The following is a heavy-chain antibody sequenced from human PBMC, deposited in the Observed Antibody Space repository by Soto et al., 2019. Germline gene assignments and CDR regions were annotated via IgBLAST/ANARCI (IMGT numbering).Heavy chain of an antibody. J-gene: IGHJ4*02. V-gene: IGHV4-39*01. Sequence: SETLSLTCTVSGGSVNSTNYYWGWIRQPPGKGLEWIGSIYNSATTYYNPSLKSRVTISVDTSKNLFSLTLNAVTAADTAMYYCGRVVIAASAHPDFDYWGQGTLVTVSS. CDR1: GGSVNSTNYY. CDR2: IYNSATT. CDR3: GRVVIAASAHPDFDY. D-gene: IGHD2-15*01.